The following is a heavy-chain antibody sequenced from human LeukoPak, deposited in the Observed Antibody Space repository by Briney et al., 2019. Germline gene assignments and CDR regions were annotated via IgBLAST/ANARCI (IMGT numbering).Heavy chain of an antibody. D-gene: IGHD6-13*01. J-gene: IGHJ4*02. Sequence: GGSLRLSCAASGFTFSRYSMNRVRQAPGKGLEWVSYITSSSTTIYYADSVKGRFTISRDNAKNSLYLQMNSLRTEDTAVYYCARAAAGTPFYFDYWGQGTLSPSPQ. CDR3: ARAAAGTPFYFDY. CDR1: GFTFSRYS. V-gene: IGHV3-48*01. CDR2: ITSSSTTI.